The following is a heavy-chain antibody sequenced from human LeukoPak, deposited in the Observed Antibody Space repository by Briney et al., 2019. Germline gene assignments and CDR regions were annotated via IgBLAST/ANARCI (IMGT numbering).Heavy chain of an antibody. J-gene: IGHJ4*02. V-gene: IGHV4-39*01. Sequence: PSETLSLTCTVSGGSISSSSYYWGWIRQPPGKGLEWIGSIYYSGSTYYNPSLKSRVTISVDTSKNQFSLKLSSVTAADTAVYYSARVNYYDSSGFDYWGQGTLVTVSS. CDR1: GGSISSSSYY. CDR3: ARVNYYDSSGFDY. CDR2: IYYSGST. D-gene: IGHD3-22*01.